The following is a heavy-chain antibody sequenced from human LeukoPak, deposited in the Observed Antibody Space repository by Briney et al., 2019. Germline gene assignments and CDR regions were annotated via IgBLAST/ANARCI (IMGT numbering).Heavy chain of an antibody. CDR3: ARAPRKAYDSSGYDLDY. Sequence: GGSLRLSCAASGFTFSSYEMNWVRQAPGKGLEWVSYISSSGSTIYYADSVKGRFTISRDNAKNSLYLQMNSLRAEDTAVYYCARAPRKAYDSSGYDLDYWGQGTLVTVSS. J-gene: IGHJ4*02. CDR1: GFTFSSYE. D-gene: IGHD3-22*01. V-gene: IGHV3-48*03. CDR2: ISSSGSTI.